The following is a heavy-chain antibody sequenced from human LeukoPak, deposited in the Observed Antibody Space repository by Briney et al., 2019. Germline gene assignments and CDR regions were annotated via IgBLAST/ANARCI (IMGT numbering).Heavy chain of an antibody. J-gene: IGHJ4*02. D-gene: IGHD6-19*01. CDR1: GFTVSGNY. CDR2: IYSGGTT. V-gene: IGHV3-66*01. CDR3: ASNRGWVYFDY. Sequence: GGSLRLSCAASGFTVSGNYMSWVRQAPGKGLEWVSVIYSGGTTYYADSVKGRFTISRDNSKNTLHLQMNNLRAEDTAVYYCASNRGWVYFDYWGQGTLVTASS.